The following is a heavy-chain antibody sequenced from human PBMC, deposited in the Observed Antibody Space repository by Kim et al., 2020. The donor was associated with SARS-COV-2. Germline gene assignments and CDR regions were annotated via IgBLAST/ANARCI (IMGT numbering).Heavy chain of an antibody. J-gene: IGHJ4*02. CDR1: GFNFNSNS. CDR3: ARGGEATYGDYDY. CDR2: INGDSTYI. Sequence: GGSLRLSCAASGFNFNSNSINWVRQAPGKGLEWVSSINGDSTYIYYADSVKGRFTISRDNAKNSLYLQMNSLRAEDTAVYYCARGGEATYGDYDYWGRGT. V-gene: IGHV3-21*01. D-gene: IGHD4-17*01.